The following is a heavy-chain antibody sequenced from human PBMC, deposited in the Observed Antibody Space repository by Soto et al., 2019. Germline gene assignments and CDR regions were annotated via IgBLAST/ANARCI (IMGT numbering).Heavy chain of an antibody. V-gene: IGHV4-30-4*01. J-gene: IGHJ2*01. CDR2: VYYSGST. CDR1: GGSIFSGDYY. Sequence: QVQLQESGPGLVKPSQTLSLTCTVSGGSIFSGDYYWSWIRQTPGKGLEWIGYVYYSGSTYYNPSLKSRVSISIDTSKSQFSLNLRFVTTADTAVYYCATAEQSHRYLDVWGRGTLVTVSS. CDR3: ATAEQSHRYLDV.